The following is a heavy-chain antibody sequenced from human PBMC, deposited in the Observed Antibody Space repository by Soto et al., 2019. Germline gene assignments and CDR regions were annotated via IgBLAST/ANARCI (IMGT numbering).Heavy chain of an antibody. CDR2: ISNSGST. V-gene: IGHV4-30-4*01. CDR3: ATGSGSTYGYFDH. CDR1: GGSVTSDEDY. J-gene: IGHJ4*02. D-gene: IGHD5-18*01. Sequence: SETLSLTCTVSGGSVTSDEDYWTWIRQSPGKGLEWIGYISNSGSTGYNPSLKTRLSMSVDRSKNQFTLRLTSVTAADTAVYFCATGSGSTYGYFDHWGQGTQVTVSS.